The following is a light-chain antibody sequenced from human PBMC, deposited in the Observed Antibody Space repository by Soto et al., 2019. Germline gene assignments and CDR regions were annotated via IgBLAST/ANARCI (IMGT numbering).Light chain of an antibody. V-gene: IGKV3-20*01. CDR1: QSVSSSY. CDR2: GAS. J-gene: IGKJ4*01. Sequence: EIVLTQSPGTLSLPPGERATLSCTASQSVSSSYLAWYQQKPGQAPRLFIYGASSRATGIPDRFSGSGSGTDFTLTISRLEPEDFAVYYCHQYDSSPLTFGGGTKVEIK. CDR3: HQYDSSPLT.